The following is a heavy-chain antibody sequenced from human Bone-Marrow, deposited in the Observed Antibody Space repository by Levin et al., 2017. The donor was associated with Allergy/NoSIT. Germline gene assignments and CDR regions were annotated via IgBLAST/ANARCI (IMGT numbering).Heavy chain of an antibody. J-gene: IGHJ4*02. V-gene: IGHV1-2*06. D-gene: IGHD5-18*01. CDR2: INPNSGDT. CDR3: ARDASYGAAFDY. Sequence: ASVKVSCKASGYTFTAYDIHWVRQAPGQGLEWMGQINPNSGDTNYAQNFQGRVTLTRDTSISTAYMELTSLRSDDTAIYSCARDASYGAAFDYWGQGALVTV. CDR1: GYTFTAYD.